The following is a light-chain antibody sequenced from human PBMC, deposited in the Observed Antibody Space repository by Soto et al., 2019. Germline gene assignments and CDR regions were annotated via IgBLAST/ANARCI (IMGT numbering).Light chain of an antibody. CDR1: QNIRSR. CDR3: QQYNSYSPFT. CDR2: DAS. Sequence: DIQMTQSPSTLSASVGDKVTVTCRASQNIRSRLAWYQQKPGKAPNLLISDASSLESRVPSRFSGGGSGTEFTLTISSLQPDDVATYYCQQYNSYSPFTFGPGTKVDIK. J-gene: IGKJ3*01. V-gene: IGKV1-5*01.